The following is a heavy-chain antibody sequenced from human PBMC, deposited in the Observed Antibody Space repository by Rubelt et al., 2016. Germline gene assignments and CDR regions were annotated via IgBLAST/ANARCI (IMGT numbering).Heavy chain of an antibody. Sequence: QVQLVQSGAEVKKPGASVKASCKASGYTFTTYALHWVRQAPGQRLEWMGWINDGTGNTKSSQKFKGRVAITRDTSASTAYMEMSNLRSEDTAVYYCARSPIAAADWFDPWGQGTLVTVSS. J-gene: IGHJ5*02. CDR3: ARSPIAAADWFDP. V-gene: IGHV1-3*01. CDR2: INDGTGNT. D-gene: IGHD6-25*01. CDR1: GYTFTTYA.